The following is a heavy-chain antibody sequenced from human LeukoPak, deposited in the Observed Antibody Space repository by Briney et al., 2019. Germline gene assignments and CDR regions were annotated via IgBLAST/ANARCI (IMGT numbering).Heavy chain of an antibody. CDR2: IIPILGIA. V-gene: IGHV1-69*04. D-gene: IGHD2-2*01. CDR1: GGTFSSYA. CDR3: ARAADCSSNSCPYRLSLDYYYGMDV. Sequence: ASVKVSCKASGGTFSSYAISWVRQAPGHGLEWMGRIIPILGIANNAQKFQGRVTITADKSTSTGYMGLCKLRAEDTAAYLCARAADCSSNSCPYRLSLDYYYGMDVWGQGTTVTVSS. J-gene: IGHJ6*02.